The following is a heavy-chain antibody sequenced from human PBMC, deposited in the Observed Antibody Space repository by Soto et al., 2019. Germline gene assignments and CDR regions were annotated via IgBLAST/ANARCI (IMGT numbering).Heavy chain of an antibody. D-gene: IGHD3-9*01. Sequence: ASVKVSCKASGYTFTGYYMHWVRQAPGQGLEWMGWINPNSGGTNYAQKFQGWVTMTRDTSISTAYMELSRLRSYDTAVYYCAITGPEDSVFSVWGQGTTVTVSS. J-gene: IGHJ6*02. CDR2: INPNSGGT. CDR1: GYTFTGYY. CDR3: AITGPEDSVFSV. V-gene: IGHV1-2*04.